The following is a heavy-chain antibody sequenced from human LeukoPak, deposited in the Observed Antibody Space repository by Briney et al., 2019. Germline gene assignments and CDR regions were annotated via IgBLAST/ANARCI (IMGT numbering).Heavy chain of an antibody. CDR3: ARDSSGYQRAAFDI. D-gene: IGHD3-22*01. Sequence: SETLSLTCTVSGGSISSYYWSWIRQPPGKGLEWIGYIYYSGSTNYNPSLKSRVTISVDTSKNQFSLKLSSVTAADTAVYYCARDSSGYQRAAFDIWGQGTVVTVSS. V-gene: IGHV4-59*01. J-gene: IGHJ3*02. CDR2: IYYSGST. CDR1: GGSISSYY.